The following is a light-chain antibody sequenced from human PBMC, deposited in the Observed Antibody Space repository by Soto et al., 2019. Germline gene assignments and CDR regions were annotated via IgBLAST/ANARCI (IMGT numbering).Light chain of an antibody. J-gene: IGLJ1*01. Sequence: QSVLTQPPSVSGALGQRVTISCTGSSSNIGAGYDVHWYQQLPGTAPKLLIFGHTNRPSGVPDRFSGSKSGTSATLGITGFQTGDEADYYCGSWDSSLSAYVFGTGTKVTVL. CDR1: SSNIGAGYD. CDR2: GHT. V-gene: IGLV1-40*01. CDR3: GSWDSSLSAYV.